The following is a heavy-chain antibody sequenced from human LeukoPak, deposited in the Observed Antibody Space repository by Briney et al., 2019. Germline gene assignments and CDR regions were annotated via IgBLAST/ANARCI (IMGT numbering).Heavy chain of an antibody. D-gene: IGHD3-10*01. CDR3: ARGLSGSYYLTYYYYMDV. CDR2: INHSGST. V-gene: IGHV4-34*01. CDR1: GGSFSGYY. J-gene: IGHJ6*03. Sequence: SETLSLTCAVCGGSFSGYYWSWIRQPPGRGLEWIGEINHSGSTNYNPSLKSRVTISVDTSKSQFSLKLGSVTAADTAVYYCARGLSGSYYLTYYYYMDVWGKGTTVTVSS.